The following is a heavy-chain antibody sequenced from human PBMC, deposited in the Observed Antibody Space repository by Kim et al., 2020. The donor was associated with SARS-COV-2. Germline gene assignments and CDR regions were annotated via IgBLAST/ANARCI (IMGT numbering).Heavy chain of an antibody. CDR3: GIDRLAGAFDI. CDR2: ITNSSTTI. J-gene: IGHJ3*02. D-gene: IGHD1-26*01. CDR1: GFTFSAYD. Sequence: GGSLRLSCATSGFTFSAYDINWVRQAPGKGPEWLSFITNSSTTIYYSDAVEGGFTTSRDNAKNSLQLQMKSLIDEDTTVYHYGIDRLAGAFDIWGQGT. V-gene: IGHV3-48*02.